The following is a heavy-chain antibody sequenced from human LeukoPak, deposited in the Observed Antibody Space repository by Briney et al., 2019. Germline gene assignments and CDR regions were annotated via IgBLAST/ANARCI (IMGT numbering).Heavy chain of an antibody. CDR1: GGSISSYY. CDR3: ARGPHTAMVGY. J-gene: IGHJ4*02. V-gene: IGHV4-59*01. Sequence: SETLSLTCTVSGGSISSYYWSWIRQPPGKGLEWIGYIYYSGSTNYNPSLKSRVTISVDTSKNQFSLKLSSVTAADTAVYYYARGPHTAMVGYWGQGTLVTVSS. D-gene: IGHD5-18*01. CDR2: IYYSGST.